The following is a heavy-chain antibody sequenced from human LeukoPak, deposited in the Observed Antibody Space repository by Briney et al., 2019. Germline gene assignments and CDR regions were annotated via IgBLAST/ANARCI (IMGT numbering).Heavy chain of an antibody. J-gene: IGHJ4*02. V-gene: IGHV3-23*01. D-gene: IGHD6-19*01. Sequence: GGSLRLSCAASGFTFSTYAMTWVRQAPGKGLEWVSSITGSGDGTSAADSVKGRFSIPRDNSKNTLYLQMNSLRAEDTAVYYCAKASSGWYAFPIDYWGQGTLVTVSS. CDR2: ITGSGDGT. CDR3: AKASSGWYAFPIDY. CDR1: GFTFSTYA.